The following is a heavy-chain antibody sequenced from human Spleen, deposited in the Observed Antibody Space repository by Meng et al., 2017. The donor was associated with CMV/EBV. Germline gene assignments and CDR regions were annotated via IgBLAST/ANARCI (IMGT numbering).Heavy chain of an antibody. CDR1: GGSFSGYY. CDR3: MGATKGNWFDP. CDR2: INHSGST. Sequence: QGQRQQWGEGLLKPSETLSLTCAVYGGSFSGYYWSWIRQPPGKGLEWIGEINHSGSTNYNPSLKSRVTISVDTSKNQFSLKLSSVTAADTAVYYCMGATKGNWFDPWGQGTLVTVSS. D-gene: IGHD1-26*01. J-gene: IGHJ5*02. V-gene: IGHV4-34*01.